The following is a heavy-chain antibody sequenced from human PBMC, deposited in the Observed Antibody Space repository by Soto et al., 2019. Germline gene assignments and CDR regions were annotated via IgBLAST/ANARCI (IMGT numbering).Heavy chain of an antibody. CDR3: AHRQRTVVVGAPFDL. CDR2: IYWDDDK. CDR1: GVSLTPSGVG. D-gene: IGHD2-15*01. V-gene: IGHV2-5*02. Sequence: ESGPTLVNPTQTLTLTCTLSGVSLTPSGVGVGWIRQPPGKALEWLALIYWDDDKRFSPSLKSRLAITRDTSKNQVVMTMTDMAPVDTAIYYCAHRQRTVVVGAPFDLWGQGSQVTVSS. J-gene: IGHJ4*02.